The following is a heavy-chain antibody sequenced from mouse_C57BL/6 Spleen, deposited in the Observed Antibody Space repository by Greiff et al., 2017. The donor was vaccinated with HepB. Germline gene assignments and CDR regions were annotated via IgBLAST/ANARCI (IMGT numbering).Heavy chain of an antibody. D-gene: IGHD1-1*01. J-gene: IGHJ1*03. CDR2: INPNNGGT. CDR1: GYTFTDYN. Sequence: VQLKESGPELVKPGASVKMSCKASGYTFTDYNMHWVKQSHGKSLEWIGYINPNNGGTSYNQKFKGKATLTVNKSSSTAYMELRSLTSEDSAVYYCARRVLRGWYFDVWGTGTTVTVSS. CDR3: ARRVLRGWYFDV. V-gene: IGHV1-22*01.